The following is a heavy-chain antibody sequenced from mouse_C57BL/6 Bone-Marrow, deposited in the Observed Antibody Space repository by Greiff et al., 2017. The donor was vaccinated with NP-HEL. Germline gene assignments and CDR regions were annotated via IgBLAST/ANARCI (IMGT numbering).Heavy chain of an antibody. Sequence: QVQLQQPGAELVKPGASVKLSCKASGYTFTSYWMHWAKQRPGQGLEWIGMIHPNSGSTNYNEKFKSKATLTVDKSSSTAYMQLSSLTSEDSAVYYCAREGAYGKDYWGQGTTLTVSS. CDR1: GYTFTSYW. D-gene: IGHD2-1*01. CDR2: IHPNSGST. J-gene: IGHJ2*01. V-gene: IGHV1-64*01. CDR3: AREGAYGKDY.